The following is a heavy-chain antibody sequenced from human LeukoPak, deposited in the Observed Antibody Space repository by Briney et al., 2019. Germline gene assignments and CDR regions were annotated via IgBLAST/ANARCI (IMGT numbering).Heavy chain of an antibody. D-gene: IGHD6-13*01. CDR1: GGSFSGSY. CDR2: INHSGST. J-gene: IGHJ4*02. CDR3: ARGHAAAGTNYFDY. Sequence: PSETLSLTCAVYGGSFSGSYWSWIRQPPGKGLEWIGEINHSGSTNYNPSLKSRVTISVDTSKNQFSLKLSSVTAADTAVYYCARGHAAAGTNYFDYWGQGTLVTVSS. V-gene: IGHV4-34*01.